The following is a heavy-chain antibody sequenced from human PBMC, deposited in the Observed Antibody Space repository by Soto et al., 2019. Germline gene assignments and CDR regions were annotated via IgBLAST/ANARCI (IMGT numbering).Heavy chain of an antibody. CDR2: IYWDDDK. Sequence: QITLKESGPTLVKPTQTLTLTCTFSGFSLSTSGVSVGWIRQPPGKALEWLALIYWDDDKRYSPSLKSRLTITTDTSKNQVVRRRTNMDPVHTATYYCAHSRCGGDCLQHYPSHYYYGMDVWGQGTTVTVSS. CDR3: AHSRCGGDCLQHYPSHYYYGMDV. D-gene: IGHD2-21*02. V-gene: IGHV2-5*02. CDR1: GFSLSTSGVS. J-gene: IGHJ6*02.